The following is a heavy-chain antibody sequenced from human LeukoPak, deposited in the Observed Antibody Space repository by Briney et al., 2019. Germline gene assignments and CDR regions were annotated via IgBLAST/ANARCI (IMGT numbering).Heavy chain of an antibody. J-gene: IGHJ4*02. CDR1: GFTFSSYA. CDR3: AKAGSCTNGVCSNFDY. Sequence: GGSLRLSCAASGFTFSSYAMSWVRQAPGKGLEWVPVISGNGGTTYYADSVKGRLTISRDNSKSTLYLQMNSLRAEDTAVYYCAKAGSCTNGVCSNFDYWGQGTLVTVSS. D-gene: IGHD2-8*01. V-gene: IGHV3-23*01. CDR2: ISGNGGTT.